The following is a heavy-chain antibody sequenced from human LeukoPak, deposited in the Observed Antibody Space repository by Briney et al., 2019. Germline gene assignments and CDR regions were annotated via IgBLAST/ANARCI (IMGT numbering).Heavy chain of an antibody. V-gene: IGHV3-53*01. D-gene: IGHD6-19*01. CDR1: GFTVSSNY. J-gene: IGHJ2*01. CDR3: ARFLSRKPGIPVAGEWYWYFDL. Sequence: PGGSLRLSCAASGFTVSSNYMSWVRQAPGKGLEGVSVIYSGGSTYYADSVKGRFTISRDNSKNTLYLQMNSLRAEDTAVYYCARFLSRKPGIPVAGEWYWYFDLWGRGTLITVSS. CDR2: IYSGGST.